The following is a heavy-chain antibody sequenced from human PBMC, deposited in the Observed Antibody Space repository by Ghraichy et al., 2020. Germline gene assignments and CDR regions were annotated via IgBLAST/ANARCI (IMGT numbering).Heavy chain of an antibody. D-gene: IGHD1-26*01. Sequence: GESLNISCKGSGYSFTSYWIGWVRQMPGKGLEWMGIIYPGDSDTRYSPSFQGQVTISADKSISTAYLQWSSLKASDTAMYYCARQPELLAANGAFDIWGQGTMVTVSS. CDR1: GYSFTSYW. V-gene: IGHV5-51*01. CDR2: IYPGDSDT. CDR3: ARQPELLAANGAFDI. J-gene: IGHJ3*02.